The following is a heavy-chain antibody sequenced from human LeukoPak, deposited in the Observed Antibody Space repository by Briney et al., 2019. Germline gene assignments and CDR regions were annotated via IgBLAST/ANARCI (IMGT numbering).Heavy chain of an antibody. CDR1: GYTFTSYG. V-gene: IGHV1-2*02. J-gene: IGHJ6*03. Sequence: ASVKVSCKASGYTFTSYGISWVRQAPGQGLEWMGWINPNSGGTNYAQKFQGRVTMTRDTSISTAYMELSRLRSDDTAVYYCAREPMVRGVTHYYMDVWGKGTTVTVSS. CDR2: INPNSGGT. CDR3: AREPMVRGVTHYYMDV. D-gene: IGHD3-10*01.